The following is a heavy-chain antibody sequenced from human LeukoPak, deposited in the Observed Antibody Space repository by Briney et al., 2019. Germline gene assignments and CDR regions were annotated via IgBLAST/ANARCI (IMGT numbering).Heavy chain of an antibody. Sequence: SETLSLTCTVSGGSISSYYWSWIRQPPGKGLEWIGYIYYSGSTNYNPSLKSRVTISVDTSKNQFSLKLSSVTAADTAVYYCARGVAVAGTGDDAFDIWGQGTMVTVSS. CDR3: ARGVAVAGTGDDAFDI. CDR1: GGSISSYY. CDR2: IYYSGST. V-gene: IGHV4-59*01. J-gene: IGHJ3*02. D-gene: IGHD6-19*01.